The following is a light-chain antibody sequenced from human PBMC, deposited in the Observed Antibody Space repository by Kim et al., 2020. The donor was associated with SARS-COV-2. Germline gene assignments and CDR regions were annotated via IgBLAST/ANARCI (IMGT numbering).Light chain of an antibody. Sequence: ESVLTQSPGTLSLSPGERATLSCRASQSVSNNYLAWYQQKPGQAPRLLIYGASSRATGIPDRFSGSGTGTDFNLTISRLEPEDFGVYYCQQYGSSGTFGQATKVDIK. CDR1: QSVSNNY. J-gene: IGKJ1*01. CDR2: GAS. CDR3: QQYGSSGT. V-gene: IGKV3-20*01.